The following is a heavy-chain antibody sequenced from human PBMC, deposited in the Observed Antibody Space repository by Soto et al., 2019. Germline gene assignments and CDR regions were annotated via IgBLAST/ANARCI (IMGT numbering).Heavy chain of an antibody. CDR3: ARIKYTTGWWPYFDY. Sequence: SETLSLTCTVSGGSITSTNYYWGWIRQPPGKGLEWIGSISYSGNTYYNPSLKSRVTISVDTSKNQFSLKVNSVTAADTAVYFCARIKYTTGWWPYFDYCGQRTLVTVSS. CDR1: GGSITSTNYY. CDR2: ISYSGNT. J-gene: IGHJ4*02. D-gene: IGHD6-19*01. V-gene: IGHV4-39*01.